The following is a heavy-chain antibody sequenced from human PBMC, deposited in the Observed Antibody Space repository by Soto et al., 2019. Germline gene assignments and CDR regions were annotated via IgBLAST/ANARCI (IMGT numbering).Heavy chain of an antibody. Sequence: TLSLTCAVSGGSISSGGYSWSWIRQPPGKGLEWIGYIYHSGSTYYTPSLKSRVTISVDRSKNQFSLKLSSVTAADTAVYYCARGGVASYDSSGYYFAPYYFDYWGPGTLVTVA. CDR2: IYHSGST. V-gene: IGHV4-30-2*01. J-gene: IGHJ4*02. D-gene: IGHD3-22*01. CDR1: GGSISSGGYS. CDR3: ARGGVASYDSSGYYFAPYYFDY.